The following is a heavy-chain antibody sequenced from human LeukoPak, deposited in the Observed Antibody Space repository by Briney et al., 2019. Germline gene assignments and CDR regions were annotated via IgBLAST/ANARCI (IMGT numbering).Heavy chain of an antibody. CDR1: GYTFTGYY. D-gene: IGHD6-6*01. V-gene: IGHV1-2*02. J-gene: IGHJ4*02. CDR2: INPNSGGT. Sequence: ASVTVSCKASGYTFTGYYMHWVRQAPAQGLEWMGWINPNSGGTNYAQKFQGRVTMTRDTSISTAYMELSRLRADDTAVYYCARGYSGSWYDYWGQGTLVTVSS. CDR3: ARGYSGSWYDY.